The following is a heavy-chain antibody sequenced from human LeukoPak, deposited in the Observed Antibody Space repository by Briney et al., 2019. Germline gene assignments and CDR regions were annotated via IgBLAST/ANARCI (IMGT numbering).Heavy chain of an antibody. Sequence: GGSLRLSCAASGFTFSSYAMSWVRQAPGKGLEWVAVISYDGSNKYYADSVKGRFTISRDNSKNTLYLQMNSLRAEDTAVYYCAKGLITMIVVPSYWGQGTLVTVSS. CDR2: ISYDGSNK. CDR1: GFTFSSYA. V-gene: IGHV3-30*18. J-gene: IGHJ4*02. D-gene: IGHD3-22*01. CDR3: AKGLITMIVVPSY.